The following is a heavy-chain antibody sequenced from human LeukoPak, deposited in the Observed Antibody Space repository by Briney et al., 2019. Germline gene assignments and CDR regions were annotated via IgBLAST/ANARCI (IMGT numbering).Heavy chain of an antibody. J-gene: IGHJ5*02. CDR1: GYTFTVYY. CDR2: INPNSGGT. CDR3: ATRVVPAARSGFDP. D-gene: IGHD2-2*01. Sequence: ASVKVSCKASGYTFTVYYMHWVRQAPGQGLEWMGWINPNSGGTNYAQKFQGRVTMTRDTSISTAYMELSRLRSDDTAVYYCATRVVPAARSGFDPWGQGTLVTVSS. V-gene: IGHV1-2*02.